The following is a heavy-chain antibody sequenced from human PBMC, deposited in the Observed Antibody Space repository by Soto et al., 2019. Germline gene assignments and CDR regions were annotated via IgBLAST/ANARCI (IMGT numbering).Heavy chain of an antibody. CDR2: IYYSGTT. J-gene: IGHJ4*02. CDR1: GGSISSGDYY. D-gene: IGHD3-22*01. V-gene: IGHV4-30-4*01. Sequence: TSETLSLTCTVSGGSISSGDYYWSWIRQPPGKGLEWIGYIYYSGTTYYNPSLKSRVTISVDTSKNQFSLKLSSVTAADTAVYFCARVVITQFYFDYWGQGTLVTVSS. CDR3: ARVVITQFYFDY.